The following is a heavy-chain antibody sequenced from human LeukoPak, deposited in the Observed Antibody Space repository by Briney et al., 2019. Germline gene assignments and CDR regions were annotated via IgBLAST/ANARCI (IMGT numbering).Heavy chain of an antibody. Sequence: SGTLSLTCAVSGASISSNTWWSWVRQPPGKGLEWIGEVYHSGSTNYNPSLKSRVIISVDKSKNQFSLSLSSVTAADTAVYYCARDLDFRLLDYWGQGTLVTVSS. J-gene: IGHJ4*02. CDR3: ARDLDFRLLDY. D-gene: IGHD2-15*01. CDR2: VYHSGST. CDR1: GASISSNTW. V-gene: IGHV4-4*02.